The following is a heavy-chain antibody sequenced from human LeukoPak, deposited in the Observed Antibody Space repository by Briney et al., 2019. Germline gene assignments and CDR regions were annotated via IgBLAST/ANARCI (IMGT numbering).Heavy chain of an antibody. J-gene: IGHJ4*02. CDR1: GDTFSNYA. Sequence: SVKVSCKTSGDTFSNYAISWVRQAPGRGLEWLGGVIPTFGSANYSPKFQGRVTISADESTSTVYMELTSLTYEDTAVYYCARDRPVEMTVSGYFDHWGRGTQVTVSS. D-gene: IGHD5-24*01. CDR2: VIPTFGSA. CDR3: ARDRPVEMTVSGYFDH. V-gene: IGHV1-69*13.